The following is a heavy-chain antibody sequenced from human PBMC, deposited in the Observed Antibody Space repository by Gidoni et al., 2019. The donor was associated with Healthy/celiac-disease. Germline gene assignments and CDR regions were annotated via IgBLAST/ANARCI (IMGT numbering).Heavy chain of an antibody. D-gene: IGHD1-1*01. J-gene: IGHJ4*02. CDR1: GFTFSSFS. CDR2: ISSSRTYI. V-gene: IGHV3-21*01. CDR3: ARGFELERRDY. Sequence: EVQQVESGGGLVKPGGSLRLSCAASGFTFSSFSMTWVRQAPGKGLEWVSSISSSRTYIYYAASVKGRFTISRANAKNSLYLQMNSLRAEDTAVYYCARGFELERRDYWGQGTLVTVSS.